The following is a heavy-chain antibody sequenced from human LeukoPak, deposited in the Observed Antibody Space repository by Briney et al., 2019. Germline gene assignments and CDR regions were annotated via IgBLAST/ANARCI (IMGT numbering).Heavy chain of an antibody. CDR2: ISSSGSTI. V-gene: IGHV3-48*03. CDR1: GFTFSSYE. J-gene: IGHJ4*02. D-gene: IGHD3-3*01. CDR3: ARGGYYDFWSGYQLFDY. Sequence: GGSLRLSCAASGFTFSSYEMNWVRQAPGKGLEWVSYISSSGSTIYYADSVKGRFTISRDNAKNSLYLQMNSLRAEDTAVYYWARGGYYDFWSGYQLFDYWGQGTLVTVSS.